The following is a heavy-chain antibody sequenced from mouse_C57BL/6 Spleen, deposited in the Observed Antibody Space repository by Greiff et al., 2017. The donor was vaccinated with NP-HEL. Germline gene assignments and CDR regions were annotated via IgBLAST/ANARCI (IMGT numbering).Heavy chain of an antibody. CDR2: ISDGGSYT. J-gene: IGHJ2*01. CDR3: ARDRANWAPFDY. Sequence: EVQGVESGGGLVKPGGSLKLSCAASGFTFSSYAMSWVRQTPEKRLEWVATISDGGSYTYYPDNVKGRFTISRDNAKNNLYLQMSHLKSEDTAMYYCARDRANWAPFDYWGQGTTLTVSS. D-gene: IGHD4-1*01. V-gene: IGHV5-4*01. CDR1: GFTFSSYA.